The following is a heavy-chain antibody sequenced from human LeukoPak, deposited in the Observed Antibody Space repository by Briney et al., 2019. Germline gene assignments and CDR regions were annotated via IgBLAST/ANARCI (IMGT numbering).Heavy chain of an antibody. CDR3: ARGGPFSRYLDY. CDR2: INHSGST. V-gene: IGHV4-34*01. Sequence: SETLSLTCAVYGESFSGYYWSWIRQPPGKGLGWIGEINHSGSTNYNPSLKSRVSISVDTSKNLFSLRLSSVTAADTAVYYCARGGPFSRYLDYWGQGTLATVSS. CDR1: GESFSGYY. J-gene: IGHJ4*02.